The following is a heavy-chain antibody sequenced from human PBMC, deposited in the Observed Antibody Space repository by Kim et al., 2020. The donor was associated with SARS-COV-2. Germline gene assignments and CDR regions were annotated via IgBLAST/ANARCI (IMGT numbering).Heavy chain of an antibody. CDR2: ISSRGMTK. V-gene: IGHV3-48*03. J-gene: IGHJ4*02. D-gene: IGHD2-15*01. CDR1: GFTFSSYE. Sequence: GGSLRLSCAASGFTFSSYEMNWVRQAPGKGLEWVSYISSRGMTKYYADSVKGRFTISRVNAKNSVYLQMNSLRAEDTAVYYCARTGSGRGNYFDYWGQGILVTVSS. CDR3: ARTGSGRGNYFDY.